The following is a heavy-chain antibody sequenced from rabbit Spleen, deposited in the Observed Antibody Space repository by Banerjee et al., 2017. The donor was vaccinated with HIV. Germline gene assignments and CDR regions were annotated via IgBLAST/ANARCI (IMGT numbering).Heavy chain of an antibody. CDR2: IHGGSSGST. Sequence: QSLEESGGDLVKPGASLTLTCTASGSDITNNAIYWVRQAPGKGLEWIACIHGGSSGSTYYASWAKGRFTISRTSSITVTLQMTSLTAADTATYFCARDLIGIIGWNFYLWGPGTLVTVS. J-gene: IGHJ4*01. D-gene: IGHD1-1*01. V-gene: IGHV1S40*01. CDR3: ARDLIGIIGWNFYL. CDR1: GSDITNNA.